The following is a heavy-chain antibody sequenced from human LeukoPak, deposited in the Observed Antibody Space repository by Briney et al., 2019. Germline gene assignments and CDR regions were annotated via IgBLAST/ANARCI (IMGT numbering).Heavy chain of an antibody. CDR1: GGSFSGYY. Sequence: PSETLSLTCAVYGGSFSGYYWSWIRQPPGKGLEWIGEINHSGSTNYNPSLKSRVTTSVDTSKNQFSLKLSSVTAADTAVYYCARVVVVPAANKYFDYWGQGTLVTVSS. D-gene: IGHD2-2*01. V-gene: IGHV4-34*01. CDR3: ARVVVVPAANKYFDY. CDR2: INHSGST. J-gene: IGHJ4*02.